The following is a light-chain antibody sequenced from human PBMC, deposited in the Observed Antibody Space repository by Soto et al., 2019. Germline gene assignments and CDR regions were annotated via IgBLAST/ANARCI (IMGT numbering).Light chain of an antibody. Sequence: EIVMTQSPATLSVSPGERATLSCRASESVNSNLAWYQQKPGQAPRLPIDGVSTRATGIPARFSGSGSGTEFTLTISSLQSEDFAVYSCQQYQKWPLTFXGGTKVDIK. CDR3: QQYQKWPLT. CDR1: ESVNSN. V-gene: IGKV3-15*01. J-gene: IGKJ4*01. CDR2: GVS.